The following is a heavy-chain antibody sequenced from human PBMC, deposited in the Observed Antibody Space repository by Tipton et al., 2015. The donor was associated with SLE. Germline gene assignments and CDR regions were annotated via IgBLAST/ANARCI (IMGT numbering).Heavy chain of an antibody. D-gene: IGHD2-15*01. CDR2: IYYSGGT. CDR3: ARYSLTNWHLDL. CDR1: GGSISSYY. J-gene: IGHJ2*01. V-gene: IGHV4-59*01. Sequence: LRLSCTVSGGSISSYYWSWIRQPPGKGLEWVGYIYYSGGTSYNPSLRSRVTISVDTSRNQFSLKLSSVTAADSALYYCARYSLTNWHLDLWGRGTLVTVSS.